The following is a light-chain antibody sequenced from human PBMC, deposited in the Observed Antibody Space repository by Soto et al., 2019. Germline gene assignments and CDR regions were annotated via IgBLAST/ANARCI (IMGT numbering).Light chain of an antibody. J-gene: IGKJ1*01. CDR3: QHYKRSSEA. CDR1: PTISSW. V-gene: IGKV1-5*03. Sequence: DIQMTQSPSTLSGPVGDSVTITCRARPTISSWLAWYQQNPGKAPKLLIYKTSTLKSGVPSRFSGCGSGTEFTLTISSLQPDDFSTYYCQHYKRSSEAFGQGTKVELK. CDR2: KTS.